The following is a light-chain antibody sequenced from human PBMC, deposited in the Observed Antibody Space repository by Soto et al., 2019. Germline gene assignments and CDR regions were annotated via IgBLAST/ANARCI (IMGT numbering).Light chain of an antibody. CDR1: QSVGAN. CDR3: QQYDNWPPT. J-gene: IGKJ1*01. V-gene: IGKV3-15*01. CDR2: GAS. Sequence: ETVMTQSPATLSVSPGERATLSCRASQSVGANLAWYQQKPGQAPRLLVSGASTRATDIPARFSGSGSGTEFTLTISSLQSEDFAVYYCQQYDNWPPTFGQGTKVE.